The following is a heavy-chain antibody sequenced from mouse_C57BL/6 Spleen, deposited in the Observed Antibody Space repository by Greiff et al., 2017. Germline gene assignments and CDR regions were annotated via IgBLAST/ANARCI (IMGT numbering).Heavy chain of an antibody. J-gene: IGHJ4*01. CDR2: IYPANGTT. CDR3: AREGIQLRLPYAMDY. Sequence: EVKLVASVAELVRPGASVKLSCTASGFNINNTYIPWVKQRPDQGLEWIGRIYPANGTTNYAPKCQGKATITADTSSNTAYLQLSSLTSEDTAIYYCAREGIQLRLPYAMDYWGQGVSVTSAS. D-gene: IGHD3-2*02. V-gene: IGHV14-3*01. CDR1: GFNINNTY.